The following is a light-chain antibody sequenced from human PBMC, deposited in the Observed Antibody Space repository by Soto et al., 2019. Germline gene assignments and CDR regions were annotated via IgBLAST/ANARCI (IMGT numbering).Light chain of an antibody. CDR2: DVS. CDR1: RTDIGGYAF. V-gene: IGLV2-14*01. J-gene: IGLJ2*01. CDR3: SSYTSSSTRVV. Sequence: SVLTQPASVSGSPGQSITISCPGTRTDIGGYAFVSWFQPHPGKAPKLMIFDVSNRPSGVSNRFSGSKSGNTASLTVSGLQAEDEADYYCSSYTSSSTRVVFGGGTKVTVL.